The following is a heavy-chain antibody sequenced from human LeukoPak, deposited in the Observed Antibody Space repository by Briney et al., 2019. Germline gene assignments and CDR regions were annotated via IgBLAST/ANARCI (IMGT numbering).Heavy chain of an antibody. J-gene: IGHJ4*02. Sequence: GGSLRLSCAASGFTFSNYAMRWVRQAPGKGLEWVSGIRGSGDSKYYADSVKGRFTISRDNSKNTLYLQMNRLRDEDTAVYYCAKDHTYYYEYAGGFFDYWRQGTLVTVSS. CDR2: IRGSGDSK. CDR3: AKDHTYYYEYAGGFFDY. V-gene: IGHV3-23*01. CDR1: GFTFSNYA. D-gene: IGHD3-22*01.